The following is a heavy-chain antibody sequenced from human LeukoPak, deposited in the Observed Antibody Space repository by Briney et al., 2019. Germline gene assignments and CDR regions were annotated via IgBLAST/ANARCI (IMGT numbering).Heavy chain of an antibody. V-gene: IGHV4-59*01. CDR3: AGRLWRRDGYNLSAFDI. J-gene: IGHJ3*02. CDR1: GGSISSYY. Sequence: PSETLSLTCTDSGGSISSYYWNWIRQPPGKGLEWIGYIYYSGSTNYNPSLKSRVTISVDTSKNQFSLKLSSVTAADTAVYYCAGRLWRRDGYNLSAFDIWGQGTMVTVSS. D-gene: IGHD5-24*01. CDR2: IYYSGST.